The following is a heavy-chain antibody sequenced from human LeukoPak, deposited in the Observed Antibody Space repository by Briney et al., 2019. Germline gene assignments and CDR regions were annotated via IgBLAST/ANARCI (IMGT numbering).Heavy chain of an antibody. CDR2: IYTSGST. CDR1: GGSISSGSYY. CDR3: ARSPPETTDEYNWFDP. J-gene: IGHJ5*02. V-gene: IGHV4-61*02. D-gene: IGHD4-17*01. Sequence: SQTLSLTCTVSGGSISSGSYYWSWIRQPAGKGLEWIGRIYTSGSTNYNPSLKSRVTISVDTSKNQFSLKLSSVTAADTAVYYCARSPPETTDEYNWFDPWGQGTLVTVSS.